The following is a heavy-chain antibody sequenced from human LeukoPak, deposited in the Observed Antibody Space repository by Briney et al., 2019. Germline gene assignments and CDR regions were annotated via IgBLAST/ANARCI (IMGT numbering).Heavy chain of an antibody. J-gene: IGHJ1*01. Sequence: ASVKVSCKASGYSFTGYYMHWVRQAPGQGLEWMGVINPSGGTTTYAQKFQGRVTLTRDTSISTAYMELSRLRSDDTAVYYCARASNCGGDCYSMFSLFFQHWGQGTLVTVSS. CDR1: GYSFTGYY. CDR3: ARASNCGGDCYSMFSLFFQH. D-gene: IGHD2-21*02. CDR2: INPSGGTT. V-gene: IGHV1-46*01.